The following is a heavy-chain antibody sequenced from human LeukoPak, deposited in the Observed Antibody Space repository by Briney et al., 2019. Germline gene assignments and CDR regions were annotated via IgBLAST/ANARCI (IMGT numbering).Heavy chain of an antibody. V-gene: IGHV3-53*01. J-gene: IGHJ4*02. CDR3: ARLVGATYYLDY. CDR1: GFTVSSNY. CDR2: IYSGGST. D-gene: IGHD1-26*01. Sequence: GGSLRLSCAASGFTVSSNYMSWVRQAPGKGLEWVSVIYSGGSTYYADSVKGRFTISRDNSKNTLYLRMNSLRAEDTAVYYCARLVGATYYLDYWGQGTLVTVSS.